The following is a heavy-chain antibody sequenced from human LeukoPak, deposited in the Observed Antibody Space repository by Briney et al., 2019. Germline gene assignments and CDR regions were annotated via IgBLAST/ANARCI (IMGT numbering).Heavy chain of an antibody. V-gene: IGHV3-53*01. CDR3: ARVYYDSSYYFDY. CDR1: GFTVRSNY. J-gene: IGHJ4*02. Sequence: GGSLRLSCAASGFTVRSNYMSWVRQAPGKGLEWVSVIYSGGSTYYADSVKGRFTISRDNSKNTLFLQMNGLRAEDTAVYYCARVYYDSSYYFDYWGQGTLVTVSS. CDR2: IYSGGST. D-gene: IGHD3-22*01.